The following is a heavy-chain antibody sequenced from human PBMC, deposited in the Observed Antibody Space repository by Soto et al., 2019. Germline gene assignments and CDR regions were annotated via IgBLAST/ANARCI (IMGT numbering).Heavy chain of an antibody. CDR3: ARGTGRNRWYFDL. Sequence: QVTLKESGPVLVKPTETLTLTCTVSGFSLSNARMGVSWIRQPPGKALEWFAHIFSNDEKSYSTSLKSRLTTTKHTSKSHVVLTMTNMDPVDTATYYCARGTGRNRWYFDLWGRGTLVTVSS. D-gene: IGHD1-1*01. CDR1: GFSLSNARMG. V-gene: IGHV2-26*01. J-gene: IGHJ2*01. CDR2: IFSNDEK.